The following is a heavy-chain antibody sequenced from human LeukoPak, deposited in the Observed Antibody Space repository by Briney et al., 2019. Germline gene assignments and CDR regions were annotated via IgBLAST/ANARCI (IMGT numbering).Heavy chain of an antibody. Sequence: GASVKVSCKASGHTFTSYGISWVRQAPGQGLEWMGWISAYNGNTNYAQKLQGRVTMTTDTSTSTAYMELRSLRSDDTAVYYCATSPPGIDYYYGMDVWGQGTTVTVSS. D-gene: IGHD1-1*01. J-gene: IGHJ6*02. CDR1: GHTFTSYG. CDR3: ATSPPGIDYYYGMDV. V-gene: IGHV1-18*01. CDR2: ISAYNGNT.